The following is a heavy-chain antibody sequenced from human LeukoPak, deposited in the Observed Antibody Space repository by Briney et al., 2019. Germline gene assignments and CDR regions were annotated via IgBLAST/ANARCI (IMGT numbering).Heavy chain of an antibody. V-gene: IGHV3-74*01. CDR1: GFTFSSYW. CDR3: ARTDYYDKSIDY. D-gene: IGHD3-22*01. Sequence: GGSLRLSCAASGFTFSSYWMHWVRQAPGKGLVWVSRINSDGSSTSYADSVKGRFTISRDNAKNTLDLQMNSLRAEDTAVYYCARTDYYDKSIDYWGQGTLVTVSS. CDR2: INSDGSST. J-gene: IGHJ4*02.